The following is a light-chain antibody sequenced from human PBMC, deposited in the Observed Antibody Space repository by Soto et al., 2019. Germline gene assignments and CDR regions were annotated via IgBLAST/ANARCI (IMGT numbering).Light chain of an antibody. J-gene: IGLJ1*01. Sequence: QSALTQPASVSGSPGQSITISCTGTISDVGTYNLVSWYQHHPGKAPKLMIYEGSKRPSGVSNRFSGSKSGNTASLTISGLHAEDEADYYCCSYAGSSTYVFGTGTKLTVL. CDR2: EGS. CDR1: ISDVGTYNL. CDR3: CSYAGSSTYV. V-gene: IGLV2-23*01.